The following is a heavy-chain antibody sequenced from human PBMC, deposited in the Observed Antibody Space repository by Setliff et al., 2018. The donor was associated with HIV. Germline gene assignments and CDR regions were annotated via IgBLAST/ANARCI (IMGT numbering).Heavy chain of an antibody. D-gene: IGHD5-18*01. J-gene: IGHJ4*02. CDR2: INHSGST. CDR3: ARGGYSWSFGY. Sequence: SETLSLTCAVYGGSFSGYYWSWIRQPPGKGLEWIGEINHSGSTNYNPSLKSRVTISVDTSKNQFSLKLSSVTAADTAVYYCARGGYSWSFGYWGQGTLVTVSS. V-gene: IGHV4-34*01. CDR1: GGSFSGYY.